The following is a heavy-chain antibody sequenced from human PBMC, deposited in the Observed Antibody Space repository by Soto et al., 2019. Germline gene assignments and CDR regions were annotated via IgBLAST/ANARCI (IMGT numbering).Heavy chain of an antibody. CDR2: IFDSGIT. CDR1: VGSLSCYY. J-gene: IGHJ4*02. D-gene: IGHD3-10*01. V-gene: IGHV4-4*07. Sequence: PSETLCITCSFSVGSLSCYYWSWIRQPAGRGLEWIGRIFDSGITNYSPSLRSRITMSVDTSKNQFSLKLSSVTAADTAVYYCARGSLKFDFWGLGTLVTV. CDR3: ARGSLKFDF.